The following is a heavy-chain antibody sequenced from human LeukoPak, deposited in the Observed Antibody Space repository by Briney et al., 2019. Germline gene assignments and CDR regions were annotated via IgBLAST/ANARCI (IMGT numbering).Heavy chain of an antibody. CDR2: IYHSGST. V-gene: IGHV4-59*01. D-gene: IGHD3-22*01. CDR1: GGSISDYY. CDR3: ARNADDSSSYPYFDY. Sequence: SETLSLTCTVSGGSISDYYWSWIRQPPGKELEWIGYIYHSGSTNYNPSLKSRVTISQDTSKNQFSLKLSSVTAADTAVYYCARNADDSSSYPYFDYWGQGTLVTVSS. J-gene: IGHJ4*02.